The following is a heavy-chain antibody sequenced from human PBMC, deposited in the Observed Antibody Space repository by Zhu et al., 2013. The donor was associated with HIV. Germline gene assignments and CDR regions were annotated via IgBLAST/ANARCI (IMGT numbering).Heavy chain of an antibody. V-gene: IGHV1-69*01. CDR2: IIPIFGTA. D-gene: IGHD6-13*01. CDR1: GGTFSSYA. J-gene: IGHJ6*04. CDR3: ARVLIAAADYYYYGMDV. Sequence: QVQLVQSGAEVKKPGSSVKVSCKASGGTFSSYAISWVRQAPGQGLEWMGGIIPIFGTANYAQKFQGRVTITADESTSTAYMELSSLRSEDTAVYYCARVLIAAADYYYYGMDVWGPRGPRVTVSS.